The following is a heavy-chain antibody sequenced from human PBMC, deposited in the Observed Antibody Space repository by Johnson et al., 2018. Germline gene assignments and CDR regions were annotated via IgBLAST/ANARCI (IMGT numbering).Heavy chain of an antibody. V-gene: IGHV3-30-3*01. CDR3: ARDYGSGWPPDAFDI. CDR2: ISYDGRNK. J-gene: IGHJ3*02. CDR1: GFTFSSYA. D-gene: IGHD6-19*01. Sequence: QVQLVESGGGVVQPGRSLRLSCAASGFTFSSYAMHWVRQAPCKGLEWVAVISYDGRNKYYADSVKGRFTISRDNSTTTLYLQMNSLRAEDTAVYYCARDYGSGWPPDAFDIWGQGTMVTVSS.